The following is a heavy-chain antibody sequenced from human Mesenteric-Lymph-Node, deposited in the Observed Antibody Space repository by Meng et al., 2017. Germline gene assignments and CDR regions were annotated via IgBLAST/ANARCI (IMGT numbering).Heavy chain of an antibody. CDR3: ARVEVGITSGDY. J-gene: IGHJ4*02. V-gene: IGHV1-18*01. CDR1: GYTFTSYN. Sequence: QGHRVHSGTTVKKPGASLKVSCKAFGYTFTSYNINWVRPATGQGLEWMGWFSAYNGDTNYAQTLQSRVTMTTDTYTSTAYMELRSLRSDDTAVYYCARVEVGITSGDYWGQGTLVTVSS. D-gene: IGHD1-26*01. CDR2: FSAYNGDT.